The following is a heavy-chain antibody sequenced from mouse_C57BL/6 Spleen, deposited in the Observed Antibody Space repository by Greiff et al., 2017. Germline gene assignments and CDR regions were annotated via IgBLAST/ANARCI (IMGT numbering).Heavy chain of an antibody. J-gene: IGHJ3*01. Sequence: DVQLQESGPGLVKPSQSLSLTCSVTGYSITSGYYWNWIRQFPGNKLEWMGYISYDGSNNYNPSLKNRISINRDTSKNQFFLKLNSVTTEDTATYYCARAANDYDPAWFAYWGQGTLVTVSA. V-gene: IGHV3-6*01. CDR2: ISYDGSN. CDR3: ARAANDYDPAWFAY. CDR1: GYSITSGYY. D-gene: IGHD2-4*01.